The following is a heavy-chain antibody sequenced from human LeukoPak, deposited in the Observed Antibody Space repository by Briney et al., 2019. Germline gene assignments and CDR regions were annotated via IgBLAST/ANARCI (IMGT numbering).Heavy chain of an antibody. Sequence: GGSLRLSCAASGSTFDDYGMSWVRQAPGKGLEWVSGINWNGGSTGYADSVKGRFTISRDNAKNSLYLQMNSLRAEDTALYYCARAYDDSCVTPYDVWGQGAMVTVSS. V-gene: IGHV3-20*04. J-gene: IGHJ3*01. CDR3: ARAYDDSCVTPYDV. D-gene: IGHD3-22*01. CDR1: GSTFDDYG. CDR2: INWNGGST.